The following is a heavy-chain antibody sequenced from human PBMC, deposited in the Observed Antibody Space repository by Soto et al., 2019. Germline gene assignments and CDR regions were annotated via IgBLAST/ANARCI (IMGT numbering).Heavy chain of an antibody. Sequence: PSETLSLTCAVYGESFSGYFWSWIRQPPGKGLEWIGEINHSGSTNYNPSLKSRVTISADTSKNQFSLKLSSVTAADTAVYYCAREGAVDTVTTDVPHDYWGQGTLVTVAS. V-gene: IGHV4-34*01. CDR2: INHSGST. CDR1: GESFSGYF. D-gene: IGHD4-17*01. J-gene: IGHJ4*02. CDR3: AREGAVDTVTTDVPHDY.